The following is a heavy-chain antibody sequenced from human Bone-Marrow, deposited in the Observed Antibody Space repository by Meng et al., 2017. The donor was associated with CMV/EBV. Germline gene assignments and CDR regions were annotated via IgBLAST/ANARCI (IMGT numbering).Heavy chain of an antibody. Sequence: GESLKISCAASGFTFSSYGMHWVRQAPGKGLEWVAFIRYDGSNKYYADSVKGRFTISRDNSKNTLYLQMNSLRAEDTAVYYCAKDSVTMVPSYAFDIWGQGTMVTVSS. D-gene: IGHD3-10*01. CDR1: GFTFSSYG. CDR2: IRYDGSNK. J-gene: IGHJ3*02. V-gene: IGHV3-30*02. CDR3: AKDSVTMVPSYAFDI.